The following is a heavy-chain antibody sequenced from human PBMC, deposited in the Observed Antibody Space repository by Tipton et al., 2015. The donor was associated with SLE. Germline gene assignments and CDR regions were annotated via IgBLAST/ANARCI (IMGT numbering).Heavy chain of an antibody. CDR1: GDSVSSNNAA. J-gene: IGHJ4*02. D-gene: IGHD2-15*01. CDR3: ARTCSGGSCYSFDS. Sequence: TLSLTCVISGDSVSSNNAAWNWIRQSPSRGLEWLGRTYYRSKWFNNYAVSVQSRITFNSDTSKNQFSLQLNSVTPEDTAVYYCARTCSGGSCYSFDSWGQGTLVTVSS. CDR2: TYYRSKWFN. V-gene: IGHV6-1*01.